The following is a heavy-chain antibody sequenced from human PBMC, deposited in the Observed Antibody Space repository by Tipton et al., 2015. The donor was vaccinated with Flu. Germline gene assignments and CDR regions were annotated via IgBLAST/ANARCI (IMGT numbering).Heavy chain of an antibody. V-gene: IGHV4-38-2*02. Sequence: TLSLTCAVSGYSISSGYHWGWIRQPPGKGLEWIGSIYQGGVTYYNPSLGSRVTISLDASKNQFSLKLNSVTAADMAVYYCAKDRTTVGVNYFDYWGQGTLVTVSS. CDR1: GYSISSGYH. D-gene: IGHD2-15*01. CDR2: IYQGGVT. J-gene: IGHJ4*02. CDR3: AKDRTTVGVNYFDY.